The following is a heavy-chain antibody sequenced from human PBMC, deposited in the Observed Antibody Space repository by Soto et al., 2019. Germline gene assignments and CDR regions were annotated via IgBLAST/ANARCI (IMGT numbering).Heavy chain of an antibody. CDR3: VRGRAESSSWYL. V-gene: IGHV4-34*01. D-gene: IGHD6-13*01. J-gene: IGHJ4*02. Sequence: SETLSLTCAVYGGSFSGYYWSWIRQPPGKGLEWIGEINHSGSTNYNPSLKSRVTISVDTSKNQFSLKLSSVTAADTAVYYCVRGRAESSSWYLWGQGTLVTVSS. CDR1: GGSFSGYY. CDR2: INHSGST.